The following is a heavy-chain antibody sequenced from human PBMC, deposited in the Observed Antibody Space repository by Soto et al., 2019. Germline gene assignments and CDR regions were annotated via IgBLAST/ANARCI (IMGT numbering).Heavy chain of an antibody. J-gene: IGHJ5*02. CDR3: VRGPDLYGSRTSTPRILNWFDP. CDR1: GFTFSDYS. V-gene: IGHV3-48*02. Sequence: DVQLVESGGGLVQPGGSLRISCAASGFTFSDYSMNWVRQAPGKGLEWISYISITSNIIFYADSVQGRFTISRDNGENSLYLRMDSLRDEDTAVYYCVRGPDLYGSRTSTPRILNWFDPWGQGTLVTVSS. CDR2: ISITSNII. D-gene: IGHD3-10*01.